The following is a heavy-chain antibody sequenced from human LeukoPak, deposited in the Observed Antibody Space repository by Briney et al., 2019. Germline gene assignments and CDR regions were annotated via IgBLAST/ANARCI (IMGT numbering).Heavy chain of an antibody. D-gene: IGHD2-2*01. CDR2: INPNSGGT. CDR1: GYTFTGYY. V-gene: IGHV1-2*02. Sequence: ASVKVSCKASGYTFTGYYMHWVRQAPGQGLEWMGWINPNSGGTNYAQKFQGRVTMTRDTSISTAYMELSRLRSDDTAVYYCARGDCGSTSCYLYYYYGMDVWGQGTTVTVSS. J-gene: IGHJ6*02. CDR3: ARGDCGSTSCYLYYYYGMDV.